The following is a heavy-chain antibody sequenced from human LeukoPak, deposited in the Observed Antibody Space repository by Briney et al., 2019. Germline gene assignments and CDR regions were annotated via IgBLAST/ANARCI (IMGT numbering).Heavy chain of an antibody. Sequence: PGGSLRLPCAASGFTFSTYAMHWVRQAPGKGLEYVSGISTNGGTTYYANSVKGRFTISRDNSKNTLFLQMGSLRAEDMAVYYCARVTSYFYYMDVWGKGTTVTVSS. CDR3: ARVTSYFYYMDV. CDR1: GFTFSTYA. CDR2: ISTNGGTT. J-gene: IGHJ6*03. D-gene: IGHD3-16*01. V-gene: IGHV3-64*01.